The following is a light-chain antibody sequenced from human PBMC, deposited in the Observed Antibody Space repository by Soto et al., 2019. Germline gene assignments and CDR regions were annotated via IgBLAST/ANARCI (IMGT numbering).Light chain of an antibody. CDR3: QQSDSTPYT. V-gene: IGKV1-39*01. J-gene: IGKJ2*01. CDR2: DAS. Sequence: DIQMTQSPSSLSASVGDRVTITCRASQSISNYLNWYQQKPGKAPNLLIYDASSLLSGVPSRFSGSGSGTDFTLTISSLQPEDFSIYYCQQSDSTPYTFGHGTKLEIK. CDR1: QSISNY.